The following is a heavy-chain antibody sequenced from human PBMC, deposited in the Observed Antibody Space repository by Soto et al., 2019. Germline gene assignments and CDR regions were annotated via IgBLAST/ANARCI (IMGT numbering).Heavy chain of an antibody. D-gene: IGHD3-9*01. CDR2: IQQDGGEK. Sequence: LRLSCAASGFTFSSYWMSWVRQAPGKGLEWVANIQQDGGEKYYVDSVKGRFTISRDNAKNSLYLQMKSLRAEDTAVYYCAGRVRDYDILTGDPHDAFDIWGQGTMVTVSS. CDR3: AGRVRDYDILTGDPHDAFDI. V-gene: IGHV3-7*01. CDR1: GFTFSSYW. J-gene: IGHJ3*02.